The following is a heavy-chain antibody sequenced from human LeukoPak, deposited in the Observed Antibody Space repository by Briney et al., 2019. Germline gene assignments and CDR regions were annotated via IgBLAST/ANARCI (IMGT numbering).Heavy chain of an antibody. D-gene: IGHD3-3*01. CDR3: AGGSKTIRVGSGAFDI. CDR1: GYTFTVYY. J-gene: IGHJ3*02. Sequence: ASVTVSCKASGYTFTVYYMHCVRQAPGQGPAWVGWINPNSGGTKYAKHIQGRNTLATDTAISTDYLEPSRLRSDDAAVYYCAGGSKTIRVGSGAFDIWGQGTMVTVSS. V-gene: IGHV1-2*02. CDR2: INPNSGGT.